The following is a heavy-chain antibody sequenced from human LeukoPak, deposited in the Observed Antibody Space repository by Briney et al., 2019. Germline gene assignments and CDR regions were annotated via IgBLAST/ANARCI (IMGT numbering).Heavy chain of an antibody. J-gene: IGHJ4*02. CDR3: AKGTTVTYYYFDY. Sequence: GGSLRLSCAASGFTFSSYAMSWVRQAPGKGLEWVSAISGSGGSTYYADSVKGRFTISRDNSKNTLYLQINSLRAEDTAVYYCAKGTTVTYYYFDYWGQGTLVTVSS. CDR1: GFTFSSYA. V-gene: IGHV3-23*01. D-gene: IGHD4-17*01. CDR2: ISGSGGST.